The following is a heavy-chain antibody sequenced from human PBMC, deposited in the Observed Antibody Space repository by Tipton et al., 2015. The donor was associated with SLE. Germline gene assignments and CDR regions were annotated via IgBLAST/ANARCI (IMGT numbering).Heavy chain of an antibody. D-gene: IGHD6-19*01. CDR2: IYSSGSA. CDR1: GGSINNYY. Sequence: GLVKPSETLSLTCTVSGGSINNYYWTWIRQPAGKGLEWIGRIYSSGSANFNPSLESRVTMSVDMSKNRFSLKLTSVTAADTAIYYCAREVRGVAVAGDWGQGTLVTVSS. CDR3: AREVRGVAVAGD. V-gene: IGHV4-4*07. J-gene: IGHJ4*02.